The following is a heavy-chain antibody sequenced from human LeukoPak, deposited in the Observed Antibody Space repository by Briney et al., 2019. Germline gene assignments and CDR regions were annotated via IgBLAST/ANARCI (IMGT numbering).Heavy chain of an antibody. Sequence: PSETLSLTCTVSGDSISSYYWSWIRQPAGKGLEWIGRIYTSGSTTYNPYLKSRVTMSVDTSKNQFSLKLSSVTAADTAVYYCARGLGYCSGGSCLAFDYWGQGTLVTVSS. CDR3: ARGLGYCSGGSCLAFDY. J-gene: IGHJ4*02. CDR1: GDSISSYY. D-gene: IGHD2-15*01. CDR2: IYTSGST. V-gene: IGHV4-4*07.